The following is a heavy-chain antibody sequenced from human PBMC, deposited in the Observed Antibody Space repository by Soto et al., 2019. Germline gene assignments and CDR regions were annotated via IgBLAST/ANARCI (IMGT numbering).Heavy chain of an antibody. J-gene: IGHJ4*02. CDR1: GGTFSSSA. Sequence: SVKVSCKASGGTFSSSAISWXRQAPGQGLEWMGGIIPIFGTANYAQKFQGRVTITADESTSTAYMELSSLRSEDTAVYYCGRGTGIVGSNFDYWGQGTLVTVSS. CDR3: GRGTGIVGSNFDY. D-gene: IGHD1-26*01. V-gene: IGHV1-69*13. CDR2: IIPIFGTA.